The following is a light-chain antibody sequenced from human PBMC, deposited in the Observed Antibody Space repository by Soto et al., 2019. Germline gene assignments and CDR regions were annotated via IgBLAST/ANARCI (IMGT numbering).Light chain of an antibody. CDR2: AAS. J-gene: IGKJ2*01. V-gene: IGKV1-12*01. CDR3: QQANSFPRT. CDR1: QGISNL. Sequence: IQMTQSPSSVSALVGDRVTITCRASQGISNLLAWYQQKPGKAPKLLIYAASSLQSGVPSRFSGNGSGTDFTLTINPLQPEDFATYFCQQANSFPRTFGQGTKREIK.